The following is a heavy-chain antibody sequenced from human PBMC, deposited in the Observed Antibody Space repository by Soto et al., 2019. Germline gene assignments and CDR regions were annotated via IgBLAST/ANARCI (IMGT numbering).Heavy chain of an antibody. CDR2: IIPIFGTA. CDR1: GGTFSSYS. CDR3: ARGRYYDILTGYNYYYYGMDV. V-gene: IGHV1-69*13. J-gene: IGHJ6*02. D-gene: IGHD3-9*01. Sequence: GASVEVSCKASGGTFSSYSISWVLQAPGQGLEWMGGIIPIFGTANYAQKFQGRVTITADESASTAYMELSSPRAGDTAVYYCARGRYYDILTGYNYYYYGMDVWGQGTTVTVSS.